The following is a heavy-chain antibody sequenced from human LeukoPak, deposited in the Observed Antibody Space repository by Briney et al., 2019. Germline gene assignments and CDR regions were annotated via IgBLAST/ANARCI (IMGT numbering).Heavy chain of an antibody. D-gene: IGHD3-3*01. J-gene: IGHJ3*02. V-gene: IGHV1-2*02. CDR3: ARVLGDPITIFGVVIDSDAFDI. Sequence: ASVKVSCKASGYTFTGYYMHWVRQAPGQGLEWMGWINPNSGGTNYAQKFQGRVTMTRDTSISTADMELSRLRSDDTGVYYCARVLGDPITIFGVVIDSDAFDIWGQGTMVTVSS. CDR2: INPNSGGT. CDR1: GYTFTGYY.